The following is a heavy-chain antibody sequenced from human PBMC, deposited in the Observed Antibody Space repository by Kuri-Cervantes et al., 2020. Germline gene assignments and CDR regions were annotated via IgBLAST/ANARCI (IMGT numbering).Heavy chain of an antibody. J-gene: IGHJ4*02. D-gene: IGHD3-22*01. CDR1: GGSFSGYY. Sequence: SETLSLTCAVYGGSFSGYYWSWIRQPPGKGLEWIGEINHSGSTNYNPSLKSRVTISVDTSKNQFSLKLISVTAADTAVYYCASSVGGSGYYPFDYWGQGTLVTVSS. CDR3: ASSVGGSGYYPFDY. CDR2: INHSGST. V-gene: IGHV4-34*01.